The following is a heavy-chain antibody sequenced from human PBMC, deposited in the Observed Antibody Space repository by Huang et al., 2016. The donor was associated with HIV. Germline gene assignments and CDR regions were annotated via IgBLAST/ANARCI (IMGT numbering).Heavy chain of an antibody. J-gene: IGHJ4*02. CDR3: ARASRGVFDY. CDR2: IKPNSGDT. D-gene: IGHD3-10*01. Sequence: QVQLVQSGAEVMKPGASVKVSCKASGYSFTFTAYYMHWVRQAPGQGREGSGRIKPNSGDTNEAQNFQGRVTMTRETSNSTAYMELSSLRSDDTAVYYCARASRGVFDYWGQGTLVTVSS. V-gene: IGHV1-2*02. CDR1: GYSFTFTAYY.